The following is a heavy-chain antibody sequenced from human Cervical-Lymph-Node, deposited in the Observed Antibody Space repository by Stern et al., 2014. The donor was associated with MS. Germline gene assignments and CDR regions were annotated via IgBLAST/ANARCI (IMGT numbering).Heavy chain of an antibody. J-gene: IGHJ6*02. Sequence: QVTLKESGPPLVKPTQTLTLTCTFSGFSLNTSGVGVGWIRQPPGKALEWLALIDWDDGKRYSPSLKSRVTITKDTSKNQVVLTMTNMDPVDTATYYCAHISSSEYYFYYGMDVWGQGTTVTVSS. D-gene: IGHD6-6*01. V-gene: IGHV2-5*02. CDR2: IDWDDGK. CDR1: GFSLNTSGVG. CDR3: AHISSSEYYFYYGMDV.